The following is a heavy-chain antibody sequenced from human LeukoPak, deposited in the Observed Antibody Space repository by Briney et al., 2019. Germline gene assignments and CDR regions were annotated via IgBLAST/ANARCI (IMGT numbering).Heavy chain of an antibody. V-gene: IGHV3-20*04. CDR1: EFTFSKYG. CDR2: INWNGGST. J-gene: IGHJ4*02. D-gene: IGHD2-8*01. Sequence: AGGSLRLSCAASEFTFSKYGMHWVRQAPGKGLEWVSGINWNGGSTGYADPVKGRFTISRDNAKNSLYLQMNSLRAEDTALYYCARGGYCTNGVCYTEVDIDHWGQGTLVTVSS. CDR3: ARGGYCTNGVCYTEVDIDH.